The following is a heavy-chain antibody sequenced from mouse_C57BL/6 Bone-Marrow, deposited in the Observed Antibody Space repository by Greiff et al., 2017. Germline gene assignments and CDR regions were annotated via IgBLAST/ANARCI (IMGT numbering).Heavy chain of an antibody. V-gene: IGHV5-15*01. Sequence: EVQLVESGGGLVQPGGSLKLSCAASGFTFSDYGMAWVRQAPRKGPEWVAFISNLAYSIYYADTVTGRFTISRENAKNTLYLEMSSLRAEDTAMYYCARGGYGYDGVAYWGQGTLVTVSA. D-gene: IGHD2-2*01. CDR2: ISNLAYSI. CDR1: GFTFSDYG. CDR3: ARGGYGYDGVAY. J-gene: IGHJ3*01.